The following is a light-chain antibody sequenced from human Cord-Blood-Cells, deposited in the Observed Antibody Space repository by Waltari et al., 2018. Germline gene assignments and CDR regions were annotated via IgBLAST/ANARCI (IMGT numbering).Light chain of an antibody. CDR2: GAS. Sequence: EIVLTQSPGTLSLSLEERATISCRASQSVSSSYLAWYQQKPGQAPRLLIYGASSRATGIPDRFSGSGSGTDFTLTISRLEPEDFAVYYCQQYGSSPWTFGQGTKVEIK. CDR3: QQYGSSPWT. J-gene: IGKJ1*01. V-gene: IGKV3-20*01. CDR1: QSVSSSY.